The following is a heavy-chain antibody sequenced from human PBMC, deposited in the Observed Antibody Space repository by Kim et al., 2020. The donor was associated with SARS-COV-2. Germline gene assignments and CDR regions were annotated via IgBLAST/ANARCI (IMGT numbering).Heavy chain of an antibody. J-gene: IGHJ4*02. D-gene: IGHD2-15*01. CDR3: ARSIVVVAASLDF. CDR1: GGSISGFY. Sequence: SETLSLTCSISGGSISGFYWNWIRQAAGKAPEWIGRVYVTGATNINPSLKSRVTMSVDTSKNEVSLRLTSVTAADTGLYFCARSIVVVAASLDFWGQGVLVTVSS. V-gene: IGHV4-4*07. CDR2: VYVTGAT.